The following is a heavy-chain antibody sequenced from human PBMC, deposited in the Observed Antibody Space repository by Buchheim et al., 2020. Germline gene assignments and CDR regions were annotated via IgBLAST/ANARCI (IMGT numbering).Heavy chain of an antibody. Sequence: EVQLLESGGGSVQPGGSLRLSCAASGFSSRSYAMSWVRQAPGTGLEWVSGISSSGGNTYYADSGKGRFTISRDNSKNALYLQMNSLRAEDTALYYCAKPSSGWTSFDNWGRGTL. J-gene: IGHJ4*02. D-gene: IGHD6-19*01. CDR3: AKPSSGWTSFDN. V-gene: IGHV3-23*01. CDR1: GFSSRSYA. CDR2: ISSSGGNT.